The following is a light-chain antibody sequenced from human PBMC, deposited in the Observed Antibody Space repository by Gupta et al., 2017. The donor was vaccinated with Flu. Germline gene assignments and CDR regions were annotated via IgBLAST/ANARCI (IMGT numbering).Light chain of an antibody. J-gene: IGKJ4*01. CDR1: QNMDRY. CDR3: QQSYSTPLS. CDR2: FAS. Sequence: DTQMTQSPASLSASVGDRVTITCRASQNMDRYLNWYQHKPGKAPKALIYFASILESGVPSRFTGSGSGTDFTLTITKLQPEDFATYYCQQSYSTPLSFGGGTKVE. V-gene: IGKV1-39*01.